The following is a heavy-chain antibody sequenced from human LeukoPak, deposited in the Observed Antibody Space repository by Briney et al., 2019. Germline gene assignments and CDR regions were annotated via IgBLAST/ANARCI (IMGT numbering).Heavy chain of an antibody. V-gene: IGHV4-31*03. CDR1: GGSISSGGYY. Sequence: PSQTLSLTCTVSGGSISSGGYYWSWIRQHPGKGLEWIGYIYYSGSTYYNPSLKSRVTISVDTSKNQFSLELSSVTAADTAVYYCAREVYSYGDYYFDYWGQGTLVTVSS. J-gene: IGHJ4*02. D-gene: IGHD5-18*01. CDR2: IYYSGST. CDR3: AREVYSYGDYYFDY.